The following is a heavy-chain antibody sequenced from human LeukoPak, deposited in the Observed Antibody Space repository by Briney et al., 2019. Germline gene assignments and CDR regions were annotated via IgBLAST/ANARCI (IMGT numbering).Heavy chain of an antibody. Sequence: SETLSLTCAVYGGSFSGYYWSWIRQPPGKGLEWIGEINHSGSTNYNPSLKSRVTISVDTSKNQFSLKLSSVTAADTAVYYCARQGGGLVPAAISFDYWGQGTLVTASS. D-gene: IGHD2-2*01. J-gene: IGHJ4*02. CDR2: INHSGST. CDR1: GGSFSGYY. CDR3: ARQGGGLVPAAISFDY. V-gene: IGHV4-34*01.